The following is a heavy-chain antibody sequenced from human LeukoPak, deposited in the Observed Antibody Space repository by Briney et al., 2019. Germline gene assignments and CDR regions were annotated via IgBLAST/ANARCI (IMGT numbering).Heavy chain of an antibody. D-gene: IGHD6-19*01. Sequence: PGGSLRLSCAASGFTFSSYAMSWVRQAPGKGLHYVSAISIGGNTFYADSVKGRFTISRDNSKNTLYLQMSSLRVEDTAAYYCARIVQWPKGFDHWGQGTLVTVSS. CDR3: ARIVQWPKGFDH. V-gene: IGHV3-23*01. CDR2: ISIGGNT. CDR1: GFTFSSYA. J-gene: IGHJ4*02.